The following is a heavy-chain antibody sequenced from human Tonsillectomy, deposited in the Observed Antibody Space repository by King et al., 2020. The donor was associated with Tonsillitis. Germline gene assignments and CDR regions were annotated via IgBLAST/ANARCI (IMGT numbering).Heavy chain of an antibody. Sequence: VQLVESGGGLVQPGGSLRLSCAASGFTFSRYAMSWVRQAPGKGLEWVSAISASASSTYYTDAVRGRFTISRDNSKNTLYLQMSSLRAEDTAVYYCANREGNTDMVTPVGYYGLDVWGQGTTVTVSS. V-gene: IGHV3-23*04. CDR3: ANREGNTDMVTPVGYYGLDV. J-gene: IGHJ6*02. CDR2: ISASASST. D-gene: IGHD5-18*01. CDR1: GFTFSRYA.